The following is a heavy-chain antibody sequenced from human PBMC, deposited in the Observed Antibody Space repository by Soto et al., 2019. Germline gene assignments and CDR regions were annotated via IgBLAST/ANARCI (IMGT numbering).Heavy chain of an antibody. CDR2: ITGSGGST. Sequence: EVQLLESGGGLVQPGGSLRLSCAASGVTLRNYAMSWVRQAPGGRLEWVSSITGSGGSTYYADSVKGRFTIARDNSKNTLYLQMNSLRAEDTALYYCAKDAQELVASHWFDPWGQGTLVTVSS. V-gene: IGHV3-23*01. J-gene: IGHJ5*02. CDR3: AKDAQELVASHWFDP. D-gene: IGHD6-13*01. CDR1: GVTLRNYA.